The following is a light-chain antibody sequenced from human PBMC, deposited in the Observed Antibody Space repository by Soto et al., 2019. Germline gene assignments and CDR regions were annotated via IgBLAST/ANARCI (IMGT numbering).Light chain of an antibody. J-gene: IGKJ2*01. CDR3: QQFRRRPYT. V-gene: IGKV1-5*03. Sequence: DIQMTQSPSTLSAYVGERVTITCRASQSISPWLAWYQKKPGKAPNLLIYRASNLQTGVPSRFSDSGSGTGFTHTINSLQTDDFATYCCQQFRRRPYTFGQGTKREIE. CDR2: RAS. CDR1: QSISPW.